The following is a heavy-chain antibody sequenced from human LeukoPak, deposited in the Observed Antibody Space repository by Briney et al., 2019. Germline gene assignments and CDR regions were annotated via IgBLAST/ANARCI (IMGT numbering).Heavy chain of an antibody. CDR2: IYLGYSDT. V-gene: IGHV5-51*01. CDR3: AIRQYSGSYSDPSDAFYI. CDR1: GYSFTSYW. J-gene: IGHJ3*02. Sequence: GESLKISCKGSGYSFTSYWIGWVRQMPGKGLEWMGSIYLGYSDTRYSTSFQGQVSISADKPISAAYLQWSSLKASDAAMYYCAIRQYSGSYSDPSDAFYIWGQGTMVTVSS. D-gene: IGHD1-26*01.